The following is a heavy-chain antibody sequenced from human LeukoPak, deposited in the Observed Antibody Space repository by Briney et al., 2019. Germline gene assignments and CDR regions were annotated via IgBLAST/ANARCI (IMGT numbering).Heavy chain of an antibody. CDR1: CGSLSSGGYY. V-gene: IGHV4-31*03. CDR2: IYYSGST. J-gene: IGHJ5*02. Sequence: SETLSLTCSVSCGSLSSGGYYWSWIRQHPGKGLEYIGHIYYSGSTDYTPSLKSRVTISIDTSKNQFSLKVTSVTAADTAVYYCARARSYRWFDPWGQGTLVTVSS. CDR3: ARARSYRWFDP. D-gene: IGHD3-10*01.